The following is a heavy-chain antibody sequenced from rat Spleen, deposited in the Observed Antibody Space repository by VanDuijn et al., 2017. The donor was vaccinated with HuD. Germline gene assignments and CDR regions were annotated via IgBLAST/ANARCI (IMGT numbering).Heavy chain of an antibody. Sequence: EVQLVESDGGLVQPGRSLKLSCAASGLSFSNYDMAWVRQAPTKGLEWVASISYDGTATYYRDSVKGRFTISRDNAKSTLYLQMDSLRSEDTATYYCTRGTYFRHWGQGVMVTVSS. V-gene: IGHV5-29*01. CDR3: TRGTYFRH. CDR2: ISYDGTAT. D-gene: IGHD4-6*01. CDR1: GLSFSNYD. J-gene: IGHJ2*01.